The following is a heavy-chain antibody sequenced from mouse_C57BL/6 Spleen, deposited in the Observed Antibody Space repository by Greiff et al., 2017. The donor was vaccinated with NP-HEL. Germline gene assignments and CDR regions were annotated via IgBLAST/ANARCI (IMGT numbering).Heavy chain of an antibody. Sequence: EVQLQQSGGGLVKPGGSLKLSCAASGFTFSSYAMSWVRQTPEKRLEWVATISDGGSYTYYPDNVKGRFTISRDNAKNNLYLQMSHLKSEDTAMYYCAREGSTMANYFDYWGQGTTLTVSS. CDR3: AREGSTMANYFDY. D-gene: IGHD2-1*01. J-gene: IGHJ2*01. V-gene: IGHV5-4*01. CDR1: GFTFSSYA. CDR2: ISDGGSYT.